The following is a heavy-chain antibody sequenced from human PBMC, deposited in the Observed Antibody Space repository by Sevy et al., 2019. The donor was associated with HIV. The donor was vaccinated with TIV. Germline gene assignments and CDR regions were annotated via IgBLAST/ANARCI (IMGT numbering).Heavy chain of an antibody. J-gene: IGHJ4*02. D-gene: IGHD3-16*01. CDR1: GYTLTELS. Sequence: ASVKVSCKVSGYTLTELSMHWVRQAPGKGLEWMGGLDPEDGETIYAKKFLGRVTMTEDTSTDTAYMELGSLRSEDTAVYYCAADRHGGGRVYYFDYWGQGTLVTVSS. CDR2: LDPEDGET. V-gene: IGHV1-24*01. CDR3: AADRHGGGRVYYFDY.